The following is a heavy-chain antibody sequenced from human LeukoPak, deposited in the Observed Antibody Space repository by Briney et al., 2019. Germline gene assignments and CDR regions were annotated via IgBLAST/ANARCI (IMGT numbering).Heavy chain of an antibody. CDR2: IYYSGST. CDR1: GGSISSYY. V-gene: IGHV4-59*01. D-gene: IGHD6-19*01. CDR3: ARAHSSGRIIDY. Sequence: SETLSLTCTVSGGSISSYYWSWIRQPTGKGLEWIGYIYYSGSTNYNPSLKSRVTISVDTSKNQFSLKLSSVTAADTAVYYCARAHSSGRIIDYWGQGTLVTVSS. J-gene: IGHJ4*02.